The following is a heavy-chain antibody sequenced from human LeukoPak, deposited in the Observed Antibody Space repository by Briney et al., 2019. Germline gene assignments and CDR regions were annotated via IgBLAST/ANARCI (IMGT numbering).Heavy chain of an antibody. D-gene: IGHD6-13*01. CDR2: INHSGST. CDR3: ARAAAAALDY. J-gene: IGHJ4*02. Sequence: SETLSLTCAVYGGSFSGYYWSWIRQPPGKGPEWIGEINHSGSTNYNPSLKSRVTISVDTSKNQFSLKLSSVTAADTAVYYCARAAAAALDYWGQGTLVTVSS. V-gene: IGHV4-34*01. CDR1: GGSFSGYY.